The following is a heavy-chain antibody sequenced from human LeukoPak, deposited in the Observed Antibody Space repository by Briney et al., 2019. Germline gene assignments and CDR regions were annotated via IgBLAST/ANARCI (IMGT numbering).Heavy chain of an antibody. D-gene: IGHD3-10*01. V-gene: IGHV4-28*01. CDR1: GYSITSSSW. CDR2: IYHSGTT. CDR3: ARKENVYYYFDY. Sequence: SHTLSLTCAVSGYSITSSSWWGWIRQPPGKGLEWIGYIYHSGTTYYNPSLQSRVTMSVDTSKNQFSLKLSSVTAVDTAVYYCARKENVYYYFDYWGQGTLVTVSS. J-gene: IGHJ4*02.